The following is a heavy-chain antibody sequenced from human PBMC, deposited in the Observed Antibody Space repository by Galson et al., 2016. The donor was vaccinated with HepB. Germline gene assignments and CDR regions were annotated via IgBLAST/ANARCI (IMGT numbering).Heavy chain of an antibody. Sequence: SVKVSCKAPGYTFTSCGISWVRQAPGQGLEWMGWISAYNGNTNYAQKLQGSVTITADESTSTAYMELSSLRSEDTAVYYCARGGYCGGDCYSRPFDYWGQGTLVTVSS. CDR3: ARGGYCGGDCYSRPFDY. J-gene: IGHJ4*02. CDR1: GYTFTSCG. D-gene: IGHD2-21*02. V-gene: IGHV1-18*01. CDR2: ISAYNGNT.